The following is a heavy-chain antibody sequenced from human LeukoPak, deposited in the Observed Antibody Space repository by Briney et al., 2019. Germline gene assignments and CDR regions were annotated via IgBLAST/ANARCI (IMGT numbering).Heavy chain of an antibody. CDR2: IKQDGSEK. CDR1: GFTFSSYW. Sequence: PGGSLRLSCAASGFTFSSYWMSWVRQAPGKGLEWVANIKQDGSEKYYVDSVKGRFTISRDNAKNSLYLQMNSLRAEDTAVYYCARDRIAAAGKAAGNWGQGTLVTVSS. CDR3: ARDRIAAAGKAAGN. D-gene: IGHD6-13*01. V-gene: IGHV3-7*01. J-gene: IGHJ4*02.